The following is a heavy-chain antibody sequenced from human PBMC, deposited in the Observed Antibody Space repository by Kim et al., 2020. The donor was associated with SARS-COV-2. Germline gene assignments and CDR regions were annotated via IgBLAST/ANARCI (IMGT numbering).Heavy chain of an antibody. D-gene: IGHD1-26*01. V-gene: IGHV4-59*01. CDR3: ARSGSYGLAGDY. CDR1: GSSISRFY. CDR2: IYYNGTT. J-gene: IGHJ4*02. Sequence: SETLSLTCTVSGSSISRFYWSWIRQPPGRGLEWIGYIYYNGTTNYNPSLKSRVTISLDTSKNQFSLKVNSVTAADTAFYYCARSGSYGLAGDYWGQGTLVTVSS.